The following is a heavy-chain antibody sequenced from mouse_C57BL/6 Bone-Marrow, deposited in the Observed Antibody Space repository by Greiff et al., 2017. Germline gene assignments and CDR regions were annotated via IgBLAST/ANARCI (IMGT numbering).Heavy chain of an antibody. J-gene: IGHJ3*01. D-gene: IGHD3-3*01. CDR2: IDPSDSYT. Sequence: QVQLKQPGAELVMPGASVKLSCKASGYTFTSYWMHWVKQRPGQGLEWIGEIDPSDSYTNYNQKFKGKSTLTVDKSSSTAYMQLSSLTSEDSAVYYCARWDTRFAYWGQGTLVTVSA. V-gene: IGHV1-69*01. CDR1: GYTFTSYW. CDR3: ARWDTRFAY.